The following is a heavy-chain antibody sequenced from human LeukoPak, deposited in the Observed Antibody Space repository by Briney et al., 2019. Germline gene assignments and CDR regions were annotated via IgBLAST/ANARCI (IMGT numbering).Heavy chain of an antibody. CDR2: IYPRDGST. CDR1: GYTFTSNY. J-gene: IGHJ6*02. CDR3: ARDFRGYSYVSGMDV. V-gene: IGHV1-46*01. Sequence: ASVKVSCKASGYTFTSNYIHWVRQAPGQGLEWMGMIYPRDGSTSYAQKFQGRVTITADESTSTAYMELSSLRSEDTAVYYCARDFRGYSYVSGMDVWGQGATVTVSS. D-gene: IGHD5-18*01.